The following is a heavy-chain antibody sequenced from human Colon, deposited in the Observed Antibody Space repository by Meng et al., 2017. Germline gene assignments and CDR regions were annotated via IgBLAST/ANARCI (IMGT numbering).Heavy chain of an antibody. CDR2: MNPNNGNT. V-gene: IGHV1-8*01. D-gene: IGHD2-2*01. Sequence: QVQLVQSGAEVRKPGVSVKVTCKASGYTFTSSDINWVRQATGRGLDWLGWMNPNNGNTGSAQKFQGRVSMTRDTSIGTAYMELSGLTSEDTAVYYCARTAMLDSWGQGTLVTVSS. J-gene: IGHJ5*01. CDR3: ARTAMLDS. CDR1: GYTFTSSD.